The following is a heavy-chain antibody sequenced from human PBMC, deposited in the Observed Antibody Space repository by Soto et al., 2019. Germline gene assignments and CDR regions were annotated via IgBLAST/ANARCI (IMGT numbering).Heavy chain of an antibody. D-gene: IGHD3-22*01. V-gene: IGHV3-30-3*01. CDR3: ARSPPRGSSGYYYVEAFDI. CDR1: GFTFSSYA. CDR2: ISYDGSNK. Sequence: PGGSLRLSCAASGFTFSSYAMHWVRQAPGKGLEWVAVISYDGSNKYYADSVKGRFTISRDNSKNTLYLQMNSLRAEDTAVYYCARSPPRGSSGYYYVEAFDIWGQGTMVTV. J-gene: IGHJ3*02.